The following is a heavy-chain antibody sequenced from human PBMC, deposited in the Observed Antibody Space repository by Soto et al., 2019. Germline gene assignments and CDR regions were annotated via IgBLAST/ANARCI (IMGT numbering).Heavy chain of an antibody. CDR3: ARGAEMSSLTKWFDP. D-gene: IGHD1-1*01. CDR1: GFIFSDYY. J-gene: IGHJ5*02. V-gene: IGHV3-11*01. CDR2: ISRGGNAI. Sequence: GGSLRLSCAASGFIFSDYYMSWIRQAPGKGLEWLAYISRGGNAIFYADSVNGRFTISRDNAKNSLFLQMDDLRAEDTAMFFCARGAEMSSLTKWFDPWGQGTLVTVSS.